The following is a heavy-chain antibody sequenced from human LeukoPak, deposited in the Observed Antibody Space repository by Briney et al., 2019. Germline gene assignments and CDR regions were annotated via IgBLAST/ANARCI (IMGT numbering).Heavy chain of an antibody. CDR3: EKDPMRGYGGYLPGGY. J-gene: IGHJ4*02. V-gene: IGHV3-30*18. CDR1: GFTFSSYG. CDR2: ISYDGSNK. D-gene: IGHD4-17*01. Sequence: PGRSLRLSCAASGFTFSSYGMHWVRQAPGKGLEWVAVISYDGSNKYYADSVKGRFTISRDNSKNTLYLQMNIRRAEDTAVYYCEKDPMRGYGGYLPGGYWGQGTLVTVST.